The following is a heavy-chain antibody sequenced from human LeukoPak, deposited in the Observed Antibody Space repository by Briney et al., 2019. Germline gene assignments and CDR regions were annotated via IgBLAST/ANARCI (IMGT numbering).Heavy chain of an antibody. J-gene: IGHJ4*02. CDR2: INSDGSST. D-gene: IGHD3-22*01. CDR3: ARDPNYYDSSGYFDY. V-gene: IGHV3-74*01. Sequence: GGSLRLSCAASGFTFSSYWMPWVRQAPGKGLVWVSRINSDGSSTSYADSVKGRFTISRDNAKNTLYLQMNSLRAEDTAVYYCARDPNYYDSSGYFDYWGQGTLVTVSS. CDR1: GFTFSSYW.